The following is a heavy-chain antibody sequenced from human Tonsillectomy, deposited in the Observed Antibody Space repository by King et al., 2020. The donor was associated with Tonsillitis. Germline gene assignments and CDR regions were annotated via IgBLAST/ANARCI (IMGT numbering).Heavy chain of an antibody. CDR2: ISYDGSNK. CDR3: ATTKYDNGDYDSH. CDR1: GFTFSSYG. Sequence: VQLVESGGGVVQPGRSLRLSCAASGFTFSSYGMHWVRQAPGKGLEWVAVISYDGSNKYYADSVKGRFTISRDNSKNTLYLQMNSLRAEDTAVYYCATTKYDNGDYDSHWGQGTLVTVSS. J-gene: IGHJ4*02. D-gene: IGHD4-17*01. V-gene: IGHV3-30*03.